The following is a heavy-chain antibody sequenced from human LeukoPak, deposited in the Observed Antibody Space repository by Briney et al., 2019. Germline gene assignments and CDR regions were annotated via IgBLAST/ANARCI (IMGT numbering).Heavy chain of an antibody. D-gene: IGHD3-22*01. J-gene: IGHJ4*02. CDR1: GYTFTGYY. CDR3: ARDYYDSSGYPYYFDY. CDR2: INPNSGGT. V-gene: IGHV1-2*02. Sequence: ASVKVSCKASGYTFTGYYMHWMRQAPGLGLEWMGWINPNSGGTNYAQKFQGRVTMTRDTSISTAYMELSSLRSEDTAVYYCARDYYDSSGYPYYFDYWGQGTLVTVSS.